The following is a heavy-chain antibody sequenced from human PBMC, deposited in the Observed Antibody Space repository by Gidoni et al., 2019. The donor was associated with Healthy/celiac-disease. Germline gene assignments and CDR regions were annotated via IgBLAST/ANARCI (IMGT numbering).Heavy chain of an antibody. D-gene: IGHD6-19*01. Sequence: EVQLLESGGGLVQPGGSLRLSCAASGFTFSSYAMSWVRQAPGKGLEWVSAISGRVGSTYYADSVKGRFTISRDNSKNTLYLQMNSLRAEDTAVYYCAKWQEWLDSPFDYWGQGTLVTVSS. CDR2: ISGRVGST. CDR1: GFTFSSYA. J-gene: IGHJ4*02. V-gene: IGHV3-23*01. CDR3: AKWQEWLDSPFDY.